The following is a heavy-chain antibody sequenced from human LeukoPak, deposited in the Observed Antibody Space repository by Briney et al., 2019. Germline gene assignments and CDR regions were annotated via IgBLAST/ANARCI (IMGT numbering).Heavy chain of an antibody. D-gene: IGHD2-15*01. CDR1: GFTFSSYA. CDR3: AKGELEYRSGTRCYPFDY. J-gene: IGHJ4*02. Sequence: GGSLRLSCAASGFTFSSYAMSWVRQAPGKGMEWVSGISGSGASTYYADSVKGRITISRDNSKNTLSLQMNSLRAEDTAVYYCAKGELEYRSGTRCYPFDYWGQGTLVTVSS. CDR2: ISGSGAST. V-gene: IGHV3-23*01.